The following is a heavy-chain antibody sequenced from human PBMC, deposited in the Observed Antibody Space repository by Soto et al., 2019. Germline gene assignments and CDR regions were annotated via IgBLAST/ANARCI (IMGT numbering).Heavy chain of an antibody. CDR1: GDNFREDL. D-gene: IGHD3-10*01. CDR2: TIPALGKT. Sequence: ASVKLSFKTSGDNFREDLFTWWRQAPGQGLEWMGGTIPALGKTDSIEKVQGRVTITVDDATRTVYMEVRDLTSENTAIYYCARSPFRPSAMEVWGQGTTVTV. CDR3: ARSPFRPSAMEV. J-gene: IGHJ6*02. V-gene: IGHV1-69*10.